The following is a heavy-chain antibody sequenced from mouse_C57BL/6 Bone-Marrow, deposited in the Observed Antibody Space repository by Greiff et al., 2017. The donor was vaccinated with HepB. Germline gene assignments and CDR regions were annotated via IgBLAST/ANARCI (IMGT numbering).Heavy chain of an antibody. D-gene: IGHD2-2*01. CDR3: ARRGVYYGYDGFAY. J-gene: IGHJ3*01. CDR1: GYTFTSYW. V-gene: IGHV1-64*01. CDR2: IHPNSGST. Sequence: QVQLQQPGAELVKPGASVKLSCKASGYTFTSYWMHWVKQRPGQGLEWIGMIHPNSGSTNYNEKFKSKATLTVDKSSSTAYMQLSSLTSEDSAVYYCARRGVYYGYDGFAYWGQGTLVTVSA.